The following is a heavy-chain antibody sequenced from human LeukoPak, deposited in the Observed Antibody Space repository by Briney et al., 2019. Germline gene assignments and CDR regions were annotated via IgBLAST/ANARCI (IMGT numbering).Heavy chain of an antibody. CDR2: ISGTSTAI. J-gene: IGHJ3*02. V-gene: IGHV3-48*02. D-gene: IGHD1-26*01. Sequence: PGGSLRLSCAASGFTFSSSNMHWARQAPGKGLEWVFFISGTSTAIYYAGSVKGRFTIYRDIARKSLYLQMNSLRDEDTAVYYCARGGGRSYSYAFDIWGQGTVVTVSS. CDR3: ARGGGRSYSYAFDI. CDR1: GFTFSSSN.